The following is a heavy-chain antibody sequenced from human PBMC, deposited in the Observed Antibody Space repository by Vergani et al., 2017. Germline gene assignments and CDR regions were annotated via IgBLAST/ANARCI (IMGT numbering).Heavy chain of an antibody. CDR2: IRPYTGHT. CDR3: AREQWLPIDYFDY. V-gene: IGHV1-18*01. Sequence: QVQLVQSGAELKKPGASVSVSCKGSSHTFQTYGISWVRQAPGKGLEWMAWIRPYTGHTIYAQRFQGRVTMTTDTSTSTAYMELRSLRSDDTAVYYCAREQWLPIDYFDYWGQGTLVTVSS. CDR1: SHTFQTYG. D-gene: IGHD6-19*01. J-gene: IGHJ4*02.